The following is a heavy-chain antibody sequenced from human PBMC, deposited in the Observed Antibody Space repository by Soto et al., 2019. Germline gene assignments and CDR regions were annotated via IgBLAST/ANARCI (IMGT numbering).Heavy chain of an antibody. D-gene: IGHD3-10*01. J-gene: IGHJ5*02. CDR2: IYYSGST. CDR3: ARDRDLGDLNPLLWFGPNNWFDP. V-gene: IGHV4-31*02. Sequence: SETLSLTCTVSGGSISSGGYYWSWIRQHPGKGLEWIGYIYYSGSTYYNPSLKSRVTISVDTSKNQFSLKLSSVTAADTAVYYCARDRDLGDLNPLLWFGPNNWFDPWGQGTLVTVSS. CDR1: GGSISSGGYY.